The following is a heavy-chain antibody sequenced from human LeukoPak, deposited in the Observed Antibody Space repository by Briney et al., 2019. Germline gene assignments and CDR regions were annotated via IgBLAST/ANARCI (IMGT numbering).Heavy chain of an antibody. CDR2: IFTSGIT. V-gene: IGHV4-4*07. D-gene: IGHD3-10*01. Sequence: SETLSLTCTVSGGSISQYYWNWIRQPAGKGLEWIGRIFTSGITNYNPSLKSRVTMSVDASKSQFSLGLISVTAAHTAVYYWATEISGSYYQPLGYIAVWGKGTTVPAAS. CDR1: GGSISQYY. J-gene: IGHJ6*03. CDR3: ATEISGSYYQPLGYIAV.